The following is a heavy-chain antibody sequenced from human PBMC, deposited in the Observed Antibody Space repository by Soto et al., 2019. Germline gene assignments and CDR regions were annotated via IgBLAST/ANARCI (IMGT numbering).Heavy chain of an antibody. D-gene: IGHD2-21*02. J-gene: IGHJ4*02. Sequence: QVQLVQSGAEEKKPGASVKVSCKASGYTFTSYAMHWVRQAPGQRLEWRGWINAGNGNTKYSQKFQGRVTITRDTSASTAYMEPSSLRSEDTAVCYCARSIVVVTALDYWGQGTLVTVSS. V-gene: IGHV1-3*05. CDR1: GYTFTSYA. CDR2: INAGNGNT. CDR3: ARSIVVVTALDY.